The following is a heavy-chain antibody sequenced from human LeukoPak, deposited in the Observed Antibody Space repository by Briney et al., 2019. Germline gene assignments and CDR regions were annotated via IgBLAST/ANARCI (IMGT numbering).Heavy chain of an antibody. J-gene: IGHJ4*02. CDR2: IDYDGGSG. V-gene: IGHV3-23*01. CDR1: GFTLSSYE. Sequence: GGPLRLSCTVSGFTLSSYEMSWIRQAPGKGLEWVSSIDYDGGSGHYADSVKGRFTISRDNSNNTPFLHLNSLRGEDTAVYYCAKDARWYYFDYWGQGTLVTVSS. D-gene: IGHD4-23*01. CDR3: AKDARWYYFDY.